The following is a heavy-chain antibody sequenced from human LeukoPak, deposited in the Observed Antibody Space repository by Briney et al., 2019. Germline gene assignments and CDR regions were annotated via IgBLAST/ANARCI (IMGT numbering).Heavy chain of an antibody. Sequence: GGSLRLSCAASGFTFSSYGMHWVRQAPGKGLEWVAVIWYDGSNKYYADSVKGRFTISRDNSKNTLYLQMNSLRAEDTAVYYCARDRGIAKTVNYYYYYGMDVWGQGTTVTVSS. D-gene: IGHD6-13*01. V-gene: IGHV3-33*01. J-gene: IGHJ6*02. CDR2: IWYDGSNK. CDR3: ARDRGIAKTVNYYYYYGMDV. CDR1: GFTFSSYG.